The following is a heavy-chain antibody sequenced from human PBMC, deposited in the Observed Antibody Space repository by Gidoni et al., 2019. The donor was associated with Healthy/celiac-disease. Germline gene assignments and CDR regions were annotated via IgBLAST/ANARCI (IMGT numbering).Heavy chain of an antibody. CDR1: GFTFSDYY. CDR2: ISSSGSTI. D-gene: IGHD3-22*01. V-gene: IGHV3-11*01. J-gene: IGHJ3*02. CDR3: ARESDDSSGIGDAFDI. Sequence: QVQLVESGGGLVKPGGSLSLSCAASGFTFSDYYMCWIRQAPGKGLEWVSYISSSGSTIYYADSVKGRFTISRDNAKNSLDLQMNGLRAEDTAVYYCARESDDSSGIGDAFDIWGQGTMVTVSS.